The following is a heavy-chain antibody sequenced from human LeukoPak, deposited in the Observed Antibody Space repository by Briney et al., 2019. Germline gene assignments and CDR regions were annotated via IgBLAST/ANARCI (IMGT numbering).Heavy chain of an antibody. CDR3: ARSAYSSSWRFDY. CDR1: GGSSSSSS. Sequence: SETLSLTCSVSGGSSSSSSWNWIRQPAGQGLEWIGRISPSGSTNYNPSLKSRVTMSVDTSKNQFSLNLSSVTAADTAVYYCARSAYSSSWRFDYWGQGTLVTVSS. CDR2: ISPSGST. V-gene: IGHV4-4*07. J-gene: IGHJ4*02. D-gene: IGHD6-13*01.